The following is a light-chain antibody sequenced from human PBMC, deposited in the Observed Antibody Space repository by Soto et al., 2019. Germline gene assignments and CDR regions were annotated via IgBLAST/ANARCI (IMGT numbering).Light chain of an antibody. J-gene: IGKJ4*01. Sequence: DIQMTQSPSTLSASEGDRVTITCRASQSINNWLAWYQQKPGKAPKLLISKASNLKSGVPSRFSGTGSGTEFTLPISSLQPDDFASYYCQQYDSYPFTFGGGTKVEI. CDR1: QSINNW. CDR3: QQYDSYPFT. V-gene: IGKV1-5*03. CDR2: KAS.